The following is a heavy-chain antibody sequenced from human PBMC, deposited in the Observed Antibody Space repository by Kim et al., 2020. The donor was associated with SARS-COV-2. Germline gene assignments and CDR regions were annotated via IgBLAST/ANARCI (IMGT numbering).Heavy chain of an antibody. V-gene: IGHV1-69*13. Sequence: SVKVSCKASGGTFSSYAISWVRQAPGQGLEWMGGIIPIFGTANYAQKFQGRVTITADESTSTAYMELSSLRSEDTAVYYCARASAIVGATEGGDYYYYYGMDVWGQGTTVTVSS. CDR3: ARASAIVGATEGGDYYYYYGMDV. J-gene: IGHJ6*02. CDR1: GGTFSSYA. CDR2: IIPIFGTA. D-gene: IGHD1-26*01.